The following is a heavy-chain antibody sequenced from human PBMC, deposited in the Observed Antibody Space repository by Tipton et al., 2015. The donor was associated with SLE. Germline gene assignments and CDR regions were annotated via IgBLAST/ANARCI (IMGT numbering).Heavy chain of an antibody. CDR2: ISYDGSNK. Sequence: FLRLSCAASGFTFSSYAMHWVRQAPGKGLEWVAVISYDGSNKYYADSVKGRFTISRDNSKNTLFLQMNSLRDEDTAVYYCAKEQELPSVEFYFYYGMDVWGQGTTVSVSS. CDR1: GFTFSSYA. CDR3: AKEQELPSVEFYFYYGMDV. D-gene: IGHD1-7*01. V-gene: IGHV3-30-3*01. J-gene: IGHJ6*02.